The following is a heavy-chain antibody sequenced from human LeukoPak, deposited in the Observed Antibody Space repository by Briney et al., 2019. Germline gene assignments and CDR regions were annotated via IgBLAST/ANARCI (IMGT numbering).Heavy chain of an antibody. CDR2: ISSSSSTI. Sequence: GGSLRLSCAASGFTFSSYSMNWVRQAPGKGLEWVSYISSSSSTIYYADSVKGRFTISRDNAKNSLYLQMNSLRAEDTAVYYCATHGTGQWLVLRGADYWGQGTLVTVSS. CDR3: ATHGTGQWLVLRGADY. J-gene: IGHJ4*02. V-gene: IGHV3-48*01. CDR1: GFTFSSYS. D-gene: IGHD6-19*01.